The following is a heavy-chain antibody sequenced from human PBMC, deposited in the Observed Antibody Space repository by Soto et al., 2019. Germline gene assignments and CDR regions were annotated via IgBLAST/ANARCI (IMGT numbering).Heavy chain of an antibody. Sequence: PGGSLRLSCAASGFTVSSNYMSWVRQAPGKGLEWVSVIYSGGSTYYADSVKGRFTISRDNSKNTLYLQMNSLRAEDTAVYYCARDRQAAGFDYWGQGTLVTVSS. CDR2: IYSGGST. D-gene: IGHD6-19*01. CDR3: ARDRQAAGFDY. J-gene: IGHJ4*02. CDR1: GFTVSSNY. V-gene: IGHV3-53*01.